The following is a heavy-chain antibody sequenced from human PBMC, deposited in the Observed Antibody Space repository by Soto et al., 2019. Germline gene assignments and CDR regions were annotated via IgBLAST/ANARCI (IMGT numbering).Heavy chain of an antibody. J-gene: IGHJ3*01. CDR2: ILNDGSED. Sequence: QMQLVESGEGVANLGRPRRLPCAPSGFPFTNNGCHWFPQAPGKGLEWVSLILNDGSEDFFRDSVKARFTISRDNSRNSLYLQMNSLRDDDTALYYCVRDDDFGPNALDLWGQGTMVSVSS. V-gene: IGHV3-33*01. D-gene: IGHD1-1*01. CDR3: VRDDDFGPNALDL. CDR1: GFPFTNNG.